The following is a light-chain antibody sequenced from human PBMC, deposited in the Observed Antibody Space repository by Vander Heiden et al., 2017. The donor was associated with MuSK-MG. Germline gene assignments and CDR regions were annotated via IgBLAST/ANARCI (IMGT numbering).Light chain of an antibody. J-gene: IGLJ1*01. CDR1: SSDVGGYNN. CDR2: EVS. V-gene: IGLV2-14*01. Sequence: QSALTQPASVSGSPGQSITISCTGTSSDVGGYNNVSWYQQHQGKAPKLMIYEVSNRPSGVSNRFSGSKSGNTASLTISGLQAEDEADYYCSSYTSSSTLYVFGTGTKVTVL. CDR3: SSYTSSSTLYV.